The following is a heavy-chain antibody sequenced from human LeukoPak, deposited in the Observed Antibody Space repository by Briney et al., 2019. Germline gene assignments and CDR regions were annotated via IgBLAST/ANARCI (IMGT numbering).Heavy chain of an antibody. CDR2: INPSGGST. CDR1: GYTFSSYY. D-gene: IGHD2-15*01. CDR3: ARGGYCSGDSCYPDFDY. J-gene: IGHJ4*02. V-gene: IGHV1-46*01. Sequence: ASVKVSCTTSGYTFSSYYLHWVRQAPGQGLEWVGMINPSGGSTTYAQKFQGRVTMTRDTTTSTVYMELSSLRSEDTAVYYCARGGYCSGDSCYPDFDYWGQGTLVTVSS.